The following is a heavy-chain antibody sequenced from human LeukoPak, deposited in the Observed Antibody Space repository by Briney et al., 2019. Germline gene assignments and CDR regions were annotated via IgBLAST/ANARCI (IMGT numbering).Heavy chain of an antibody. D-gene: IGHD3-22*01. CDR2: IIPILGIA. Sequence: SVKVSCKASGYTFTSYGISWVRQAPGQGLEWMGRIIPILGIASYAQKFQGRVTITADKSTSTAYMELSSLRSEDTAVYYCARDLPANYYDSTTEAGYWGQGTLVTVSS. V-gene: IGHV1-69*04. CDR1: GYTFTSYG. CDR3: ARDLPANYYDSTTEAGY. J-gene: IGHJ4*02.